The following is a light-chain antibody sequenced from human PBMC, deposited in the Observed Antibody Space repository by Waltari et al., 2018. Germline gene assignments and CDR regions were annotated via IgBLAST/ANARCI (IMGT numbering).Light chain of an antibody. Sequence: SYVLTQPPSVSVAPRITARITFGGDNIVGKTVHWYQRKPGQSPVLVSYYESDRPSGSPERFSGSNSVNAATLTISRVEAGDEADYYCQVWDGDSDHRVFGGGTKLTVL. CDR3: QVWDGDSDHRV. CDR2: YES. J-gene: IGLJ2*01. CDR1: NIVGKT. V-gene: IGLV3-21*04.